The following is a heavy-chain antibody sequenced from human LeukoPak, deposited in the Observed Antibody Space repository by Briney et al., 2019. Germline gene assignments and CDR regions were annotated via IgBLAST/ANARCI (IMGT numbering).Heavy chain of an antibody. CDR2: ISAYNGNT. CDR3: ARAFYAQYGDSKIFDY. D-gene: IGHD4-17*01. J-gene: IGHJ4*02. V-gene: IGHV1-18*01. CDR1: GYTFTSYG. Sequence: VASVKVSCKASGYTFTSYGISWVRQAPGQGLEWMGWISAYNGNTNYVQKLQGRVTITADKSTSTAYMELSSLRSEDTAVYYCARAFYAQYGDSKIFDYWGQGTLVTVSS.